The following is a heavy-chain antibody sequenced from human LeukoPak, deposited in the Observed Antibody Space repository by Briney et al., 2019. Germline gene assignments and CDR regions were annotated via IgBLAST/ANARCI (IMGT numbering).Heavy chain of an antibody. CDR1: GFTFSSYA. D-gene: IGHD3-10*01. CDR2: ISGSGGST. V-gene: IGHV3-23*01. Sequence: GGSLRLSCAASGFTFSSYAMSWVHQAPGKGLEWVSAISGSGGSTYYADSVKGRFTISRDNSKNTLYLQMNSLRAEDTAVYYCAKYEGLLWFGELLHYWGQGTLVTVSS. J-gene: IGHJ4*02. CDR3: AKYEGLLWFGELLHY.